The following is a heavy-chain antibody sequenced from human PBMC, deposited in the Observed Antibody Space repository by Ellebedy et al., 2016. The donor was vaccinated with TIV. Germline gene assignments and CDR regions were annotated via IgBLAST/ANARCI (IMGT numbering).Heavy chain of an antibody. CDR3: ARGRGSKDH. D-gene: IGHD1-26*01. V-gene: IGHV3-7*02. J-gene: IGHJ4*02. CDR2: ISQDGSEK. Sequence: GESLKISXAASGFTFSNYWLTWVRQTPGRRLESVAKISQDGSEKFYVDSVRGRFIISRDNSKNSLYLQMNSLRPDDTAMYYCARGRGSKDHWGQGTLVTVSS. CDR1: GFTFSNYW.